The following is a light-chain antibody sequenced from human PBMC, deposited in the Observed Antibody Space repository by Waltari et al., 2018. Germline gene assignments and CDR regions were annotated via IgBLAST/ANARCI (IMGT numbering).Light chain of an antibody. CDR1: QSVSSF. V-gene: IGKV3-11*01. CDR3: QQRSNWPSLS. J-gene: IGKJ4*01. CDR2: DAS. Sequence: EIVLTQYPATLSLSPGERATLSCRASQSVSSFLAWFQQKPGQAPRLLIFDASKRATDIPARFSATGSGTDFTLTISSLEPEDFAVYYCQQRSNWPSLSFGGGTKVEIK.